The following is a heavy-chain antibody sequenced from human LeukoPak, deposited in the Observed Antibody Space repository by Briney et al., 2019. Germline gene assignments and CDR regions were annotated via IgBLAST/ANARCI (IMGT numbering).Heavy chain of an antibody. J-gene: IGHJ4*02. CDR2: IGIDSGNT. CDR1: GFPFIEYS. V-gene: IGHV3-48*01. Sequence: PGGSLRLSCTASGFPFIEYSMNWVRQVPGRGLEWIAYIGIDSGNTKYADSVRGRFTISADKAKNSLYLQMNSLRVEDTAVYYSARDHNYAFDNWGQGTLVSVAS. CDR3: ARDHNYAFDN. D-gene: IGHD1-1*01.